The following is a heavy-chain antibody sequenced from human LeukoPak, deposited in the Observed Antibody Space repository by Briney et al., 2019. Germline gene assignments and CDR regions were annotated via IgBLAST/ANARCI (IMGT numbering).Heavy chain of an antibody. J-gene: IGHJ4*02. CDR1: GFTFSSYA. D-gene: IGHD2-15*01. CDR2: ISGSGGST. V-gene: IGHV3-23*01. CDR3: AKFSAAVVAATPFDY. Sequence: GGSLRLSCAASGFTFSSYAMSWVRQAPGKGLEWVSAISGSGGSTYYADSVKGRFTISRDNSKNTLYLQMNSLRAEDTAVYYCAKFSAAVVAATPFDYWGQGTLATVFS.